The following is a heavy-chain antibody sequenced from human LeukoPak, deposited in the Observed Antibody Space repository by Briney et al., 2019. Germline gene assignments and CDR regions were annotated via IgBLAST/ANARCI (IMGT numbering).Heavy chain of an antibody. J-gene: IGHJ4*02. Sequence: ASVKVSCKASGYTFTGYYMHWVRQAPGQGLEWMGWINPNSGGTKYAQKFQGRVTLTRDTSISTAYMELSRLRSDDTAVYYCARDVSVVDPFDYWGQGTLVTVSS. CDR3: ARDVSVVDPFDY. V-gene: IGHV1-2*02. D-gene: IGHD3-22*01. CDR1: GYTFTGYY. CDR2: INPNSGGT.